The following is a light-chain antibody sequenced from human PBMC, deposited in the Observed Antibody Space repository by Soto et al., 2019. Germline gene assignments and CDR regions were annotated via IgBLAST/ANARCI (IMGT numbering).Light chain of an antibody. V-gene: IGLV2-14*03. CDR3: SSYTSFSTDV. J-gene: IGLJ1*01. CDR2: DVG. Sequence: QSALTQPASVSGSPGQSITISCSGTSIDVGGTDHVSWYLQHPGEAPKLIIYDVGNRPSGVSNRFSGSKADNTATLTVSGLQAEDEADYYCSSYTSFSTDVFGTGTKLTVL. CDR1: SIDVGGTDH.